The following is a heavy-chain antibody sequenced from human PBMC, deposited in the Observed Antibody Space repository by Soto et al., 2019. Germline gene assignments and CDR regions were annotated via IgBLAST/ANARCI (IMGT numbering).Heavy chain of an antibody. Sequence: SETLSLTCAVSGGSISSGGYSWSWIRQPPGKGLEWIGYIYHSGSTYYNPSLKSRVTISVDRSKNQFSLKLSSVTAADTAVYYCARAEGLSYGMDVWGQGTTVTGSS. J-gene: IGHJ6*02. CDR1: GGSISSGGYS. CDR2: IYHSGST. CDR3: ARAEGLSYGMDV. V-gene: IGHV4-30-2*01. D-gene: IGHD3-16*01.